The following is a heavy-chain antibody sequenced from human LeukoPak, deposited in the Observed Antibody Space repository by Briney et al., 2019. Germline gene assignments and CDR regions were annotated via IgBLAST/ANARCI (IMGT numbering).Heavy chain of an antibody. J-gene: IGHJ6*02. CDR2: IYSADST. V-gene: IGHV3-53*04. CDR1: GDFLRSTY. Sequence: TGGSLRLSCVPSGDFLRSTYTRSVRQAPGKGLERVSVIYSADSTYYADSVKGLFTISRHNSKNTLYLQMNSLRAEDTAVYYCARHVEIGYYYGMDVWGQGTTVTVSS. CDR3: ARHVEIGYYYGMDV.